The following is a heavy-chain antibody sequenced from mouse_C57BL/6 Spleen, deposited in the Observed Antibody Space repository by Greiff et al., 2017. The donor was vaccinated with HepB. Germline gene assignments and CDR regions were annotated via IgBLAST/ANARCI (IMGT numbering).Heavy chain of an antibody. D-gene: IGHD1-1*02. CDR2: INYDGSST. CDR1: GFTFSDYY. J-gene: IGHJ4*01. Sequence: DVKLVESEGGLVQPGSSMKLSCTASGFTFSDYYMAWVRQVPEKGLDWVANINYDGSSTYYLDSLKSRFIISRDKAKNILYLQISSLKSEDTATYYFARDQTPGGMDYWGQGTSVTVSS. CDR3: ARDQTPGGMDY. V-gene: IGHV5-16*01.